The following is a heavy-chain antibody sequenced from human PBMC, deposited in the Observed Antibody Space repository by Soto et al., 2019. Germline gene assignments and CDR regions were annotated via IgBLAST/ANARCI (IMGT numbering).Heavy chain of an antibody. CDR3: ARDPSGNSDNWYFDL. CDR2: IYYSGST. D-gene: IGHD2-21*02. J-gene: IGHJ2*01. Sequence: SETLSLTCTVSGVSISSGGYYWSWIRQHPGKGLEWIGYIYYSGSTYYNPSLKSRVTISVDTSKNQFSLKLSSVTAADTAVYFCARDPSGNSDNWYFDLWGHGTQVTVSS. V-gene: IGHV4-31*03. CDR1: GVSISSGGYY.